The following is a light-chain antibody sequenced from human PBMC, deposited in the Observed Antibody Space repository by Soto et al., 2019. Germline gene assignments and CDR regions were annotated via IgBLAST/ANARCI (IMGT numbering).Light chain of an antibody. V-gene: IGKV1-6*01. CDR1: QGIRND. CDR2: AAS. J-gene: IGKJ4*01. Sequence: AIQMTHSPSSLSASVGDRVTITCRASQGIRNDLGWYQQKPGKAPKLLIYAASSLQSGVPSRFSGSGSGTDFTLTISSLQPEDFAPYYCLQDYNYPRTFGGGTKVDIK. CDR3: LQDYNYPRT.